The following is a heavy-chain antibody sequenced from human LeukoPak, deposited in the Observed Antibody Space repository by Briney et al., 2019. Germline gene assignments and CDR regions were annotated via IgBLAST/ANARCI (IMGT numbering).Heavy chain of an antibody. CDR2: IYYSGST. V-gene: IGHV4-59*01. J-gene: IGHJ3*02. CDR1: GGSISSYY. CDR3: ARVVTVADAFDI. D-gene: IGHD6-19*01. Sequence: SETLSLTCTVSGGSISSYYWSWIRQPPGKGLEWIGYIYYSGSTNYNPSLKSRVTISVDTSKNQFSLKLSSVTAADTAVYYCARVVTVADAFDIWGQATMVTVSS.